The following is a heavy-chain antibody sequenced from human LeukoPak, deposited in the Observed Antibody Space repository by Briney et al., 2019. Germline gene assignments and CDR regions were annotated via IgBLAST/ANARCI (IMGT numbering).Heavy chain of an antibody. CDR1: GFTFSNHG. Sequence: GGSLRLSCAASGFTFSNHGMHWVRQAPGKGLEWVAFIRTDGSNKYYADSVKGRFTISRDNSKNTLYLQMNSLRAEDTAVYYCALSSSWYGGFFDYWGQGTLVTVSS. V-gene: IGHV3-30*02. CDR3: ALSSSWYGGFFDY. CDR2: IRTDGSNK. D-gene: IGHD6-13*01. J-gene: IGHJ4*02.